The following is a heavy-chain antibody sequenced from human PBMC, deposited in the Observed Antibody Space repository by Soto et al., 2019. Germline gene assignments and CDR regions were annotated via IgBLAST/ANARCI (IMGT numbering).Heavy chain of an antibody. CDR2: IYHSWST. CDR3: ARTHEIVVVPAAIGGDGMDV. J-gene: IGHJ6*02. Sequence: SETLSLTCAVSGGSISSSNWCSWVRHPPGKGLEWIGEIYHSWSTNYNPSLKSRVSISVVKSKIQFSLKLSSVTAADTALYYFARTHEIVVVPAAIGGDGMDVWGQGTTVS. CDR1: GGSISSSNW. D-gene: IGHD2-2*01. V-gene: IGHV4-4*02.